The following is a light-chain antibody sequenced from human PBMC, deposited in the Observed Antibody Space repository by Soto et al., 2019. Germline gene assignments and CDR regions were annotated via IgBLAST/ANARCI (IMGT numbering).Light chain of an antibody. CDR2: AAS. J-gene: IGKJ5*01. CDR3: QQLKSYPVT. Sequence: DIQLTQSPSFLSASVGDRVTITCRASQGIGSYLAWYQQKPGKAPMLLIYAASTLQSGVPSRSSGSGSGTEFTLTISSLQPEDFATYYCQQLKSYPVTFGQGTRLEIK. V-gene: IGKV1-9*01. CDR1: QGIGSY.